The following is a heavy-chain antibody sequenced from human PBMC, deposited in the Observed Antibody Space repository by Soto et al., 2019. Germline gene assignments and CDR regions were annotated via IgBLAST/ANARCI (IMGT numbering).Heavy chain of an antibody. CDR3: ARETYYYDSSGYYSPDAFDI. V-gene: IGHV1-69*13. CDR2: IIPIFGTA. J-gene: IGHJ3*02. Sequence: ASVKVSCKASGGTFSSYAISWVRQAPGQGLEWMGGIIPIFGTANYAQKFQGRVTITADESTSTAYMELSSLRSEDTAVYYCARETYYYDSSGYYSPDAFDIWGQGTMVTVSS. D-gene: IGHD3-22*01. CDR1: GGTFSSYA.